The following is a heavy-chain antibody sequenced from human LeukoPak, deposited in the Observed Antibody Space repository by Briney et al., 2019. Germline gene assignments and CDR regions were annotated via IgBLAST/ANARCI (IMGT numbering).Heavy chain of an antibody. V-gene: IGHV3-30*19. D-gene: IGHD3-22*01. CDR1: GFTFSNYV. CDR2: ISYDGSNK. J-gene: IGHJ4*02. Sequence: GGSLRLSCAASGFTFSNYVMHWVRQAPGKGLEWVAVISYDGSNKYYADSVKGRFTISKDNSKNTLYLQMNSLRAEDTAVYYCARQHYYDSSGGFDYWGQGTLVTVS. CDR3: ARQHYYDSSGGFDY.